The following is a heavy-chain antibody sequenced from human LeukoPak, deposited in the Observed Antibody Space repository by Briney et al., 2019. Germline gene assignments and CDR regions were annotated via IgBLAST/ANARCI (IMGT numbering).Heavy chain of an antibody. Sequence: GGSLRLSCVASGFTSTNYAMNWVRQAPGKGLEWVSVLIGSSGSTDYADSVKGRFTISRDKSKNTLFLRMNSLRAEDTAIYFCAKGAYDYIEMGYFDSWGQGTLVTVSS. J-gene: IGHJ4*02. V-gene: IGHV3-23*01. CDR1: GFTSTNYA. D-gene: IGHD5-12*01. CDR3: AKGAYDYIEMGYFDS. CDR2: LIGSSGST.